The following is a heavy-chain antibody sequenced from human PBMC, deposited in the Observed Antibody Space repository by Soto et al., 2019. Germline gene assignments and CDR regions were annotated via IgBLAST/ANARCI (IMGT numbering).Heavy chain of an antibody. Sequence: SETLSLTCAVYGGSFSGYYWSWIRQPPGKGLEWIWEINHSGSTNYNPSLKSRVTISVDTSKNQFSLKLSSVTAADTAVYYCARGEIAAAGDAFDIWGQGTMVTVSS. J-gene: IGHJ3*02. V-gene: IGHV4-34*01. D-gene: IGHD6-13*01. CDR1: GGSFSGYY. CDR2: INHSGST. CDR3: ARGEIAAAGDAFDI.